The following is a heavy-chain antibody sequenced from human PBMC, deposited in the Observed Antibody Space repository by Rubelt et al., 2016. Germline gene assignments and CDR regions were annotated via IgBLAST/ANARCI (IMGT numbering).Heavy chain of an antibody. CDR3: ARLGPKGIQQRPFDY. D-gene: IGHD5-18*01. CDR1: GGSFSGYY. Sequence: QVQLQQGGAGLLKPSETLSLTCAVYGGSFSGYYWSWIRQPPGKGLEWIGEINLGGSSNYNPSLKTRVTISVDTSKNQFSLTVNSVTAADTGIYYCARLGPKGIQQRPFDYWGQGSLVIVSS. CDR2: INLGGSS. J-gene: IGHJ4*02. V-gene: IGHV4-34*02.